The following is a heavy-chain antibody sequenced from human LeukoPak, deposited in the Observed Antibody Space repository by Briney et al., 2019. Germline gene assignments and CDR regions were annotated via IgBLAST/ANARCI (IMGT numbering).Heavy chain of an antibody. V-gene: IGHV3-48*01. CDR1: GVTFSSYD. CDR2: ISSSSSTV. Sequence: GGSLRLSCGVSGVTFSSYDMNWVRQAAGKGLEWVSYISSSSSTVYYADSVKGRFTISRDNAKNSLYLQMNSLRVEDTAVYYCAREASSGWHYFDYWGQGTLVTVSS. CDR3: AREASSGWHYFDY. D-gene: IGHD6-19*01. J-gene: IGHJ4*02.